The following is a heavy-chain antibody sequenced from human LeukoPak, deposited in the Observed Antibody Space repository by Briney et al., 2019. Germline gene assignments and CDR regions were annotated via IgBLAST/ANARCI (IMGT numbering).Heavy chain of an antibody. J-gene: IGHJ4*02. V-gene: IGHV4-39*01. CDR2: IYYSGST. CDR1: GGSISSSSYY. D-gene: IGHD1-26*01. CDR3: ARAPSASAYSGSYFDY. Sequence: SETLSLTCTVSGGSISSSSYYWGWIRQPPGKGLEWIGSIYYSGSTYYNPSFKSRVTISVDTSKNQFSLKLSSVTAADTAVYYCARAPSASAYSGSYFDYWGQGTLVTVSS.